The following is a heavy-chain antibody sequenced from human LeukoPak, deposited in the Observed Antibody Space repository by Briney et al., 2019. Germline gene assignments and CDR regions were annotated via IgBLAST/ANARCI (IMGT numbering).Heavy chain of an antibody. J-gene: IGHJ4*02. Sequence: SVKVSCKASGGTFNTYAISWVRQAPGQGLEWMGRIIPIFAPPNYAQKFQGRATLTADESTNTAYIELSSLRSEDTAVYYCARRGDTTMVWGGYYFDYWGQGTLVTVSS. CDR2: IIPIFAPP. D-gene: IGHD5-18*01. V-gene: IGHV1-69*13. CDR3: ARRGDTTMVWGGYYFDY. CDR1: GGTFNTYA.